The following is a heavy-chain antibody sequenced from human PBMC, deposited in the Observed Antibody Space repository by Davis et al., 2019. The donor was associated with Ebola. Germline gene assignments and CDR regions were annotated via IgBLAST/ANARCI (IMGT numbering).Heavy chain of an antibody. CDR1: GGFVSSGGYS. J-gene: IGHJ6*04. CDR2: IYYSGST. D-gene: IGHD1-26*01. CDR3: ARGGVSPPYYYYGMDV. Sequence: SETLSLTCAVSGGFVSSGGYSWSWIRQPPGKGLEWIGYIYYSGSTNYNPSLKSRVTISVDTSKNQFSLKLSSVTAADTAVYYCARGGVSPPYYYYGMDVWGKGTTVTVSS. V-gene: IGHV4-61*08.